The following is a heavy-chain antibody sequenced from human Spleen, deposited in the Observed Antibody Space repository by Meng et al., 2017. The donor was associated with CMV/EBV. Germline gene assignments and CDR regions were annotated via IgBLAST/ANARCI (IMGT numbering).Heavy chain of an antibody. Sequence: ESLKISCAASGFTFSGSAMHWVRQASGKRLEWIGYIYNSGSTNYNPSLKSRVTLSEDTSKNQFSLKLRSVTAADTAVYYCARTLLKWTNNWFDPWGQGTLVTVSS. D-gene: IGHD3-3*01. J-gene: IGHJ5*02. V-gene: IGHV4-59*01. CDR3: ARTLLKWTNNWFDP. CDR2: IYNSGST. CDR1: GFTFSGSA.